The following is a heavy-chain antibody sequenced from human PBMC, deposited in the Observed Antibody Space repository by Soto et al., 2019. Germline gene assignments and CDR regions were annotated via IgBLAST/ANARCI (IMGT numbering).Heavy chain of an antibody. CDR2: ISHDGGEK. CDR1: GFTFSTTG. Sequence: QVHLVESGGGVVQPGRSLRLSCAASGFTFSTTGMHWVRQAPGKGLEWVAMISHDGGEKFYTDSVKGRFTISGDTSKNTLYLQMDSLRPEETAIYHCAKDLYGAGWYNYFDPWGQGTLVTVSS. J-gene: IGHJ5*02. V-gene: IGHV3-30*18. CDR3: AKDLYGAGWYNYFDP. D-gene: IGHD6-19*01.